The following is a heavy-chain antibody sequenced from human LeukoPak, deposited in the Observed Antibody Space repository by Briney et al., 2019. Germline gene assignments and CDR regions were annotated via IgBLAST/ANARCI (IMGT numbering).Heavy chain of an antibody. Sequence: PSETLSLTCTVSGGSISSGTYYWGWIRQPPGKGLEWLGTVFYGGTPYYNPSLKSRVTISADTSKNHFSLGLSSVTAADTAVYYCARLDSGDYFFDYWGQGSLVTVSS. CDR1: GGSISSGTYY. V-gene: IGHV4-39*02. D-gene: IGHD4-17*01. J-gene: IGHJ4*02. CDR3: ARLDSGDYFFDY. CDR2: VFYGGTP.